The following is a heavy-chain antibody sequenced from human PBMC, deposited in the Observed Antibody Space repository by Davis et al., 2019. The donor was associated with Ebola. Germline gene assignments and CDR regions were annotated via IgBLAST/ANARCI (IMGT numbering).Heavy chain of an antibody. D-gene: IGHD6-13*01. Sequence: ASVKVSCKASGYTLVSYYAHWVRQAPGQGLEWMGIINPSGGTTTYAQKFQGRVTMTRDTSTNTLYMELSSLTSGDTAVYYCARADSSSLSFDYWGQGTLVTVSS. CDR1: GYTLVSYY. CDR3: ARADSSSLSFDY. J-gene: IGHJ4*02. V-gene: IGHV1-46*01. CDR2: INPSGGTT.